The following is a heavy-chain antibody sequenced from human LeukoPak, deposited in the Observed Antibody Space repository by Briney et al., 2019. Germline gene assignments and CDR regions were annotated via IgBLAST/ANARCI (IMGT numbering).Heavy chain of an antibody. D-gene: IGHD3-22*01. J-gene: IGHJ3*02. Sequence: LSLTCTVSGGSISSYYWSWIRQPPGKGLEWIGYIYYSGSTNYNPSLKSRVTISVDTSKNQFSLKLSSMTAADTAVYYCARGYYDSSGYYQSIWGQGTMVTVSS. CDR2: IYYSGST. CDR3: ARGYYDSSGYYQSI. V-gene: IGHV4-59*01. CDR1: GGSISSYY.